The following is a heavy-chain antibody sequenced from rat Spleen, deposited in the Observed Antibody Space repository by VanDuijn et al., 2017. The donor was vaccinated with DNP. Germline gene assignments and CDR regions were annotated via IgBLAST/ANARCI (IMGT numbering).Heavy chain of an antibody. CDR2: ISTSGEYA. Sequence: EVQLVESGGDLVQPGRSLKLSCAASGFTFNKYGMAWVRQAPTKGLEWVASISTSGEYAHYRDSVKGRFTISRDNAKSTLYLQLDSLRSEDTATYYCAREGDYYDGYGDALDAWGQGTSVTVSS. D-gene: IGHD1-12*03. CDR3: AREGDYYDGYGDALDA. J-gene: IGHJ4*01. V-gene: IGHV5S13*01. CDR1: GFTFNKYG.